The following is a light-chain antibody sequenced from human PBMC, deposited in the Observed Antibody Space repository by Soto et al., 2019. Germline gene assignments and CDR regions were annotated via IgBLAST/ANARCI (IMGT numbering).Light chain of an antibody. CDR2: DVS. J-gene: IGLJ2*01. Sequence: QSALTQRAFVSGSPGQSFTISCTGTSSDVGGYNYVSWYQQHPGKAPKLMIYDVSNRPSGVSNRFSGSKSGNTASLTISGLQAEDEADYYCSSYTSSSTLVFGGGTKLTVL. V-gene: IGLV2-14*01. CDR1: SSDVGGYNY. CDR3: SSYTSSSTLV.